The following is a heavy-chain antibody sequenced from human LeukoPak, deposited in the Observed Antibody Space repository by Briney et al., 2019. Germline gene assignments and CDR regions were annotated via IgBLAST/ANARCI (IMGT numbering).Heavy chain of an antibody. CDR2: IYTSGST. CDR1: GGSISSYY. J-gene: IGHJ2*01. Sequence: SETLSLTCTVSGGSISSYYWSWIRQPAGKGLEGIGRIYTSGSTNYNPSLKGRVTMSVDTSKNQFSLKLSSVTAADTAVYHCARVSGLNWYFDLWGRGTLVTVSS. D-gene: IGHD5-12*01. V-gene: IGHV4-4*07. CDR3: ARVSGLNWYFDL.